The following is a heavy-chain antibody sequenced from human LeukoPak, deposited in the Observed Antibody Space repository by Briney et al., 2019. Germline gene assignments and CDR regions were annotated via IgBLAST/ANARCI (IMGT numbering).Heavy chain of an antibody. Sequence: SETLSLTCAVYGGSFSGYYWGWIRQPPGKGLEWIGEINHSGSTNYNPSLKSRVTISVGTSKNQFSLKLSSVTAADTAVYYCARFGSGWHYFDYWGQGTLVTVSS. CDR3: ARFGSGWHYFDY. CDR1: GGSFSGYY. D-gene: IGHD6-19*01. CDR2: INHSGST. J-gene: IGHJ4*02. V-gene: IGHV4-34*01.